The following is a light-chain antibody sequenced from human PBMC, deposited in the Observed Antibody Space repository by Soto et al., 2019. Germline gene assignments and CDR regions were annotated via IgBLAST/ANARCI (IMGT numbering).Light chain of an antibody. J-gene: IGKJ5*01. CDR1: ESVRSN. V-gene: IGKV3-15*01. Sequence: VMTQSPATLSVAPGERATLSCRASESVRSNLAWYQQKPGQAPRLLIYGGSTRATGRPARFSGSGSGTDFTLTISSRQSEDFSVYYCQQYNARPPITFGQGTRLEIK. CDR2: GGS. CDR3: QQYNARPPIT.